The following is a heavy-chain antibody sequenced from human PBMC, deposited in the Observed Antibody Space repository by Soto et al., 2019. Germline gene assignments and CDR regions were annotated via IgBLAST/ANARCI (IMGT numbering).Heavy chain of an antibody. Sequence: SATLSLTCTVSGGSVSTHYWSWIRQPAGKGLEWIGRMYSTGSTNYNPSLRSRVTMSVGTSRNQSSLTLTSVTAADTAVYYCARDGSRYDTSGYYLYDAFDIWGQGTMVTVSS. J-gene: IGHJ3*02. CDR3: ARDGSRYDTSGYYLYDAFDI. CDR2: MYSTGST. V-gene: IGHV4-4*07. CDR1: GGSVSTHY. D-gene: IGHD3-22*01.